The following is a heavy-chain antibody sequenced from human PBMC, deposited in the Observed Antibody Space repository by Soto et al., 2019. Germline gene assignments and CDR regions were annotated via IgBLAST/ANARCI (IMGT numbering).Heavy chain of an antibody. J-gene: IGHJ6*02. CDR2: IYWDDDE. Sequence: SGPTLVNPTQTLTLTCTFSGFSLSTRGMCVSWIRQPPGKALEWLSLIYWDDDERHSPSLKSRLTITKDTSKNQVVLIMTNMDPVDTATYYCVHSRMDVWGQGTTVTVSS. CDR3: VHSRMDV. V-gene: IGHV2-5*08. CDR1: GFSLSTRGMC.